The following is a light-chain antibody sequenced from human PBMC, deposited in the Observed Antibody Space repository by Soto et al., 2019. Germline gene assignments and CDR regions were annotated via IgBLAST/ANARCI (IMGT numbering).Light chain of an antibody. CDR1: QDISTW. J-gene: IGKJ1*01. V-gene: IGKV1-12*01. CDR3: QQTDSLPRT. CDR2: AAS. Sequence: DVQMTQSPSSLSASEGDRVTITCRASQDISTWLAWYQQKPGKAPELLIYAASSLQGGVPSRFNGSGSWTDFTLTISRLQPEDIATYYCQQTDSLPRTFGQGTKVEIK.